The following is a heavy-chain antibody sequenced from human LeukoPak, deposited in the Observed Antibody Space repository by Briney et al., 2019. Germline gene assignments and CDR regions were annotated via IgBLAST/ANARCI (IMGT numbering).Heavy chain of an antibody. CDR3: TRDGIRVLDY. J-gene: IGHJ4*02. V-gene: IGHV6-1*01. CDR2: TYYRSKWYN. Sequence: SQTLSLTCAISGDSVSSNSAAWDWIRQSPSRGLEWLGRTYYRSKWYNDYAVSVKSRIVINPDTSKNQFSLQLSSVTPEDTAVYYCTRDGIRVLDYWGQGILVTVSS. CDR1: GDSVSSNSAA. D-gene: IGHD1-1*01.